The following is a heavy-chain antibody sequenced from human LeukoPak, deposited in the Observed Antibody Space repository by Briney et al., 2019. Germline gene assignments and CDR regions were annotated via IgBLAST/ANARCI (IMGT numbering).Heavy chain of an antibody. CDR3: AKASDNVLLWFGELLHPFDY. D-gene: IGHD3-10*01. V-gene: IGHV3-23*01. CDR2: ISGSGGST. Sequence: GGSLRLSCAASGFTFSSYSMNWVRQAPGKGLEWVSAISGSGGSTYYADSVKGRFTISRDNSKNTLYLQMNSLRAEDTAVYYCAKASDNVLLWFGELLHPFDYWGQGTLVTVSS. J-gene: IGHJ4*02. CDR1: GFTFSSYS.